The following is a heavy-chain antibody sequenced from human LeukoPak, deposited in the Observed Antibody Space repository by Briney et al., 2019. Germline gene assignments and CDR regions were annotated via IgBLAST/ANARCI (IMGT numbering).Heavy chain of an antibody. V-gene: IGHV3-9*01. CDR3: AKDISIAAGLYGMDV. Sequence: GGSLRLSCAASGFTFKDYAMHWARQPPGKGLQWLSGISWNSGSIANADSVKGRFTISRDNAKHSVYLQINSLRAEATAMYYCAKDISIAAGLYGMDVWGQGTTVTVSS. D-gene: IGHD6-13*01. CDR1: GFTFKDYA. J-gene: IGHJ6*02. CDR2: ISWNSGSI.